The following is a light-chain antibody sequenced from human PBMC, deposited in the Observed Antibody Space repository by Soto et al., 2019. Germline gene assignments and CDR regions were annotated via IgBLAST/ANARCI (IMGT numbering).Light chain of an antibody. CDR2: DAS. CDR3: QQYNSYSRT. V-gene: IGKV1-5*01. Sequence: DIQMTQSPSTLSASVGDRVTITCRASQSISSWLAWYQQKPGKAPKVLIYDASSLEYGVPSRFSGSGSGTEFTLTIRSLQPDDFATYYCQQYNSYSRTCGQGTKGDIK. J-gene: IGKJ1*01. CDR1: QSISSW.